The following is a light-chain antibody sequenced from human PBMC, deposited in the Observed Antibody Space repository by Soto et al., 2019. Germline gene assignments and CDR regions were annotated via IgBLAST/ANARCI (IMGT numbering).Light chain of an antibody. V-gene: IGKV3-20*01. CDR3: QQYDTSPRT. J-gene: IGKJ1*01. Sequence: EIVLTQSPGTLSLSPGERATLSCRASQSIHRSHLAWYKQKPGQAPSLLIYGPSSRATGIPDRISGSGFGTDYTLTISRLEPEDLAAYICQQYDTSPRTFGQGTKVEIK. CDR1: QSIHRSH. CDR2: GPS.